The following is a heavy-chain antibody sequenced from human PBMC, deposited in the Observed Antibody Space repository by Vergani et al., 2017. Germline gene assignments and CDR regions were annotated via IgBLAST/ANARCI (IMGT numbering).Heavy chain of an antibody. V-gene: IGHV3-33*01. J-gene: IGHJ3*02. CDR2: IWYDGSNK. Sequence: LQLVESGGGVVQPGRSLRLSCAASGFTFSSYGMHWVRQAPGKGLEWVAVIWYDGSNKYYADSVKGRFTISRDNSKNTLYLQMNSLRAEDTAVYYCARDGGPAAFDIWGQGTMVTVSS. D-gene: IGHD3-16*01. CDR1: GFTFSSYG. CDR3: ARDGGPAAFDI.